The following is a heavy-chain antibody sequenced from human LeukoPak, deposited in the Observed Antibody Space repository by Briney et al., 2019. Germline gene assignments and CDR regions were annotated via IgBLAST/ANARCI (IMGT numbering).Heavy chain of an antibody. D-gene: IGHD4-17*01. J-gene: IGHJ6*03. Sequence: GSSVKVSCKASGGTFSSCAISWVRQAPGQGLEWMGGIIPIFGTANYAQKFQGRVTITADESTSTAYMELSSLRSEDTAVYYCASRLRADYYYMDVWGKGTTVTVSS. V-gene: IGHV1-69*01. CDR2: IIPIFGTA. CDR3: ASRLRADYYYMDV. CDR1: GGTFSSCA.